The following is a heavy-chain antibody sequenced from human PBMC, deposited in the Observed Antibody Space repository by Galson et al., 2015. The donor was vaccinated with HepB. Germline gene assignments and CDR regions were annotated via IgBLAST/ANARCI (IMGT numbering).Heavy chain of an antibody. Sequence: SLRLSCAASGFSFSTYSMNWVRRAPGKGLEWVSSISSDDTYIYYTDSVEGRFTVSRDNAKKSLYLQMNSLRAGDTAVYYCARGRLDPGGGALDMWGQGTAVTVS. J-gene: IGHJ3*02. CDR1: GFSFSTYS. V-gene: IGHV3-21*01. CDR3: ARGRLDPGGGALDM. D-gene: IGHD2-15*01. CDR2: ISSDDTYI.